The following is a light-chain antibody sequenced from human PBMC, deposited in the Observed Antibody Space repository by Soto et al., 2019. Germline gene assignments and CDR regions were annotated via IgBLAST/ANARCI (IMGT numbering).Light chain of an antibody. V-gene: IGKV3-20*01. CDR2: GAS. CDR1: QSVTSNY. CDR3: QQYGNSPWT. Sequence: EIVLTQSPGTLSLSPGERATLSCRASQSVTSNYFAWYQQKPGQAPRLLIYGASSRATGIPDRFSGGGFGTDFTLIISRLEPEDFAVYYCQQYGNSPWTFGQGTKVDI. J-gene: IGKJ1*01.